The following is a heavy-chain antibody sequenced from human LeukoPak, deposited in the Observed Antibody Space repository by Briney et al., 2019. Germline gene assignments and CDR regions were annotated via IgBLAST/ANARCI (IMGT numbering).Heavy chain of an antibody. D-gene: IGHD2-21*02. CDR1: GGSISSYY. J-gene: IGHJ5*02. CDR3: ARDIPEIVVVTAMNYNWFDP. Sequence: SETLSLTCTGSGGSISSYYWSWIRQPAGKGLEWIGRIYTSGTINYNPSLKSRVTISVDTSKNQFSLKLSSVTAADTAVYYCARDIPEIVVVTAMNYNWFDPWGQGTLVTVSS. CDR2: IYTSGTI. V-gene: IGHV4-4*07.